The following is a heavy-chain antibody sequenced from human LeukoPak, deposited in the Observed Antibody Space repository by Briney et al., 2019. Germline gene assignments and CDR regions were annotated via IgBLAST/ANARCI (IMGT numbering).Heavy chain of an antibody. J-gene: IGHJ3*02. V-gene: IGHV4-39*01. CDR2: IYYSGST. CDR3: ASAPSGPFEI. CDR1: GGSNSSSDYY. Sequence: SETLSLTCTVSGGSNSSSDYYWGWIRQPPGKGLEWIGSIYYSGSTYYNPSLKSRVTISIDTSKNQFSLKLSSVTATDTAVYYCASAPSGPFEIWGQGTMVTVSS.